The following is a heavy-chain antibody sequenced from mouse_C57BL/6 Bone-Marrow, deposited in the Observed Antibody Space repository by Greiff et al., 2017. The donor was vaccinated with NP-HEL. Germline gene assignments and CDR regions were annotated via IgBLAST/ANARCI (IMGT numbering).Heavy chain of an antibody. CDR3: ARNWDGYAMDY. J-gene: IGHJ4*01. V-gene: IGHV5-17*01. D-gene: IGHD4-1*01. CDR1: GFTFSDYG. CDR2: ISSGSSTI. Sequence: EVHLVESGGGLVKPGGSLKLSCAASGFTFSDYGMHWVRQAPEKGLEWVAYISSGSSTIYYADTVTGRFTISRDNAKNTLFLQMTSLRSEDTAMYYCARNWDGYAMDYWGQGTSVTVSS.